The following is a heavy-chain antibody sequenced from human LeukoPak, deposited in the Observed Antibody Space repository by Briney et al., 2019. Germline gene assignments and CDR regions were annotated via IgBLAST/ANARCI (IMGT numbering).Heavy chain of an antibody. V-gene: IGHV1-2*02. J-gene: IGHJ3*02. CDR2: INPNSGGT. Sequence: ASVKVSCKASGYTFTGYYMHWVRQAPGQGLEWMGWINPNSGGTNYAQKFQGRVTMTRDTSISTAYMELSRLRSDDTAVYYCARVNPLTYYYDSSGYFQDVGAFDIWGQGTMVTVSS. D-gene: IGHD3-22*01. CDR3: ARVNPLTYYYDSSGYFQDVGAFDI. CDR1: GYTFTGYY.